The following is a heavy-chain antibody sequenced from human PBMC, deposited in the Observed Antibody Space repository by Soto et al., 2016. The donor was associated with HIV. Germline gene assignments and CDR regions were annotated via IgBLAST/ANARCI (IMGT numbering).Heavy chain of an antibody. D-gene: IGHD2-15*01. Sequence: EVRLVESGGGLVQPGGSLRLSCAASGFNFNDYWMHWVRQVPGKGPVWVSRINPAGTSTSYVDSVKGRFTISRDNAKNTLYLEMNSLRAEDTAVYYCARPSRYCDGGSCSSFYYFESWGQGTLVTVSS. V-gene: IGHV3-74*01. CDR2: INPAGTST. J-gene: IGHJ4*02. CDR1: GFNFNDYW. CDR3: ARPSRYCDGGSCSSFYYFES.